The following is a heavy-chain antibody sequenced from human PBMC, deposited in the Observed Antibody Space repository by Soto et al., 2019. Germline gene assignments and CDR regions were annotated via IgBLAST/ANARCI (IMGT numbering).Heavy chain of an antibody. CDR2: ITSTSSTK. D-gene: IGHD3-10*01. Sequence: EVQLVESGGGLVQPGGSLRLSCEAAGFTFSSHTMNWVRQAPGKGLEWISYITSTSSTKNYADSVKGRFTISRDNANTSQYLQMNSLRDEDTAVYYCARRITRVRGPYYYYAMDIWGQGPKVTVSS. CDR1: GFTFSSHT. J-gene: IGHJ6*02. V-gene: IGHV3-48*02. CDR3: ARRITRVRGPYYYYAMDI.